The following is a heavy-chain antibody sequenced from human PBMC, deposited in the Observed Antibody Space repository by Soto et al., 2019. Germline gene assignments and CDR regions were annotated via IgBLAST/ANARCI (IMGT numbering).Heavy chain of an antibody. J-gene: IGHJ4*02. Sequence: EVQLVESGGGLVQPGRSLRLSCAASGFSFDDYAMNWVRQDRGKGLEWVSGISWDSDSIGYADSVKGRFTISRDNANNSLYLHMNSLRAEDTALYYCAKGISALLYTPYAHWGQGTLVTVSS. CDR2: ISWDSDSI. CDR3: AKGISALLYTPYAH. CDR1: GFSFDDYA. V-gene: IGHV3-9*01. D-gene: IGHD2-2*01.